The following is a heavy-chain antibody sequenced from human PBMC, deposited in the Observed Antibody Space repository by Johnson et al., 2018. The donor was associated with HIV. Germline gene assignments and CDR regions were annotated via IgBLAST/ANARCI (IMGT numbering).Heavy chain of an antibody. Sequence: VQLVESGGGLVQPGGSLRLSCGASGFIFSNYAMSWVRQAPGKGLEWVSYISSSGSSIYYADSVKGRFTISRDNAKSSLYLQMNGLRAEDTAVYYCARASTTVTTGDDAFDIWGPGTMVTVSS. CDR2: ISSSGSSI. V-gene: IGHV3-48*04. D-gene: IGHD4-17*01. CDR1: GFIFSNYA. J-gene: IGHJ3*02. CDR3: ARASTTVTTGDDAFDI.